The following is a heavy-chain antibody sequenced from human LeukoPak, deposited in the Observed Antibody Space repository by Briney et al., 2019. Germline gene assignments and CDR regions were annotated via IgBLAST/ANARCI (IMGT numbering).Heavy chain of an antibody. CDR1: GYTFTGYY. D-gene: IGHD3-22*01. V-gene: IGHV1-2*06. J-gene: IGHJ4*02. CDR2: INPNSGGT. CDR3: ARVKGYYYDSSGYYY. Sequence: ASVKVSCKASGYTFTGYYMHWVRQAPGQGLEWMGRINPNSGGTNYAQKFQGRVTMTRDTSISTAYMELSRLRSDDTAGYYCARVKGYYYDSSGYYYWGQGTLGTVSS.